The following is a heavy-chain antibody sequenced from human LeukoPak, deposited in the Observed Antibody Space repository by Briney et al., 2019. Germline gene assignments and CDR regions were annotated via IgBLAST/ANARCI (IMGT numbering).Heavy chain of an antibody. Sequence: PGGSLRLSCAASGFTFSDFAMIWVRQPPGKGLEWVSAISGSGGSTYYADSVKGRFTISRDNSKNTLYLQMNSLRAEDTAVYYCAKSIAVAFYSWGQGTLVTVSS. J-gene: IGHJ4*02. V-gene: IGHV3-23*01. CDR1: GFTFSDFA. D-gene: IGHD6-19*01. CDR2: ISGSGGST. CDR3: AKSIAVAFYS.